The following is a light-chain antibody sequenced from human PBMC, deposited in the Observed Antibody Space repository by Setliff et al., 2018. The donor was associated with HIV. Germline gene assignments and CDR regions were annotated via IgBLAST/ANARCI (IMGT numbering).Light chain of an antibody. J-gene: IGLJ1*01. CDR2: DVT. Sequence: QSALAQPASVSGSPGQSITLSCTGTSSDVGSYNFVSWYQQHPGRAPKLMIYDVTKRPSGVSDRFSGSKSGNTASLTISGLQTEDEADCYCCSYTSSLTYVFGTGTKVTVL. CDR1: SSDVGSYNF. V-gene: IGLV2-14*03. CDR3: CSYTSSLTYV.